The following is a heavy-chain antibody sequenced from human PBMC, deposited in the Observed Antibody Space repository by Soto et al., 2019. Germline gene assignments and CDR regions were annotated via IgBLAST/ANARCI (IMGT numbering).Heavy chain of an antibody. CDR3: ARANYDFWKNFYFGLDV. CDR2: IYTGGST. V-gene: IGHV3-53*01. CDR1: GFTVNSNY. D-gene: IGHD3-3*01. J-gene: IGHJ6*02. Sequence: GGSLRLSCAASGFTVNSNYINWVRQAPGKGLEWVSVIYTGGSTFYADSVKGRFTISRDNSKNTVYLRMNSLRAEDTAVYYCARANYDFWKNFYFGLDVWGQGTTVTVSS.